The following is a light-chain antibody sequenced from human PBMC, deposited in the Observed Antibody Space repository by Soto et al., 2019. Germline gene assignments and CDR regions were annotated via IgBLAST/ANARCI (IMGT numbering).Light chain of an antibody. V-gene: IGLV2-14*01. J-gene: IGLJ3*02. Sequence: QSALTQPASVSGSLGQSITISCTGTSSDIGSHNFVSWHQQHPGKAPKFIIYGVSNRPSGVSNRFSGSKSGNTASLTISGLQADDEADYYCSSYTSTYIGVFGGGTKLTVL. CDR3: SSYTSTYIGV. CDR2: GVS. CDR1: SSDIGSHNF.